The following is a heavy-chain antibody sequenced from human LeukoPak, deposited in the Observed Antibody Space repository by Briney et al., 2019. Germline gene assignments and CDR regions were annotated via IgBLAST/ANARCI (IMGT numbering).Heavy chain of an antibody. Sequence: PSETLSLTCTGSGGSISSYYWSWIRQPPGKGLEWIGYVYSSGSTNYNPSLKSRVTISVDTSKNQFPLKLSSVTAADTAVYYCARHGDYYCRTTSCFDYWGQGSLVTVSS. CDR3: ARHGDYYCRTTSCFDY. CDR2: VYSSGST. D-gene: IGHD2-2*01. V-gene: IGHV4-59*08. J-gene: IGHJ4*02. CDR1: GGSISSYY.